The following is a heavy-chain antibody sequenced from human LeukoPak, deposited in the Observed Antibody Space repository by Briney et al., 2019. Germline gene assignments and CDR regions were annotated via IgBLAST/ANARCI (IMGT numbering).Heavy chain of an antibody. V-gene: IGHV4-30-4*08. J-gene: IGHJ5*02. D-gene: IGHD4-17*01. CDR1: GGSIRSSYYY. Sequence: SETLSLTCTVSGGSIRSSYYYWGWIRQPPGKGLEWIGYIYYSGSTYYNPSLKSRVTISVDTSKNQFSLKLSSVTAADTAVYYCARGGSHDYGDYGNWFDPWGQGTLVTVSS. CDR3: ARGGSHDYGDYGNWFDP. CDR2: IYYSGST.